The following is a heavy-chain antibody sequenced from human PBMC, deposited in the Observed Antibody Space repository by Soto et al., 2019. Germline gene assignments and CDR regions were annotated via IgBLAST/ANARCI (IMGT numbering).Heavy chain of an antibody. V-gene: IGHV2-5*02. J-gene: IGHJ5*02. CDR3: AHRPIPVAATRGIGCFDP. Sequence: QITLKESGPTLVKPTQTLTLTCTFSGFSLSTTGVAVGWIRQPPGKALEWLALIYWDDDKRYSPSLKSRLTITKDTAKNQVVLTMNNMDPVDTATYYCAHRPIPVAATRGIGCFDPWGQGTLVTVSS. D-gene: IGHD6-19*01. CDR1: GFSLSTTGVA. CDR2: IYWDDDK.